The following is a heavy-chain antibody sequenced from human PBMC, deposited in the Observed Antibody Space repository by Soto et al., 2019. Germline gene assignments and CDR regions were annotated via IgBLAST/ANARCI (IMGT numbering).Heavy chain of an antibody. CDR1: GGSISSVGHY. D-gene: IGHD6-25*01. Sequence: SETLSLTCSVSGGSISSVGHYWTWIRQQPGKGLEWIGYIYYSGSTDYKPSLKSRVTISVDRSKNQFSLNLSSVTAADTAIYYCARESGGYYSSTRYGLDVWGQGTTVTVS. J-gene: IGHJ6*02. CDR2: IYYSGST. CDR3: ARESGGYYSSTRYGLDV. V-gene: IGHV4-31*03.